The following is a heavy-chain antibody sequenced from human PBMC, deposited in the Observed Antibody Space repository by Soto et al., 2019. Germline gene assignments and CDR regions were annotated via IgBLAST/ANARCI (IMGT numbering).Heavy chain of an antibody. V-gene: IGHV3-48*02. CDR1: GFTFSSYG. D-gene: IGHD6-6*01. CDR3: ARDSASYSSSSGSYWYFDL. CDR2: ISTGSASI. J-gene: IGHJ2*01. Sequence: EVQLVESGGGLVQPGGSLRLSCAASGFTFSSYGMNWVRQAPGKGLEWLSYISTGSASIYYADSVKGRFTISRENAKNSLFLQMNSLTDEDTAVYYCARDSASYSSSSGSYWYFDLWGRGTLVAVSS.